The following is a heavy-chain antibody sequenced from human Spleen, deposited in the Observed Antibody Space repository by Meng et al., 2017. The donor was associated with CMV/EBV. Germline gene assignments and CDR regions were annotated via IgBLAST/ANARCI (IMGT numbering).Heavy chain of an antibody. CDR3: ARSEENGLIY. Sequence: LACAASCFTFSTSCMRWIRQAPGKGLEWLSHISTSGSAIYYADSVKGRFTISRDNAKNSLYLQMNSLRAEDTAMYYCARSEENGLIYWGQGTLVTVSS. CDR2: ISTSGSAI. CDR1: CFTFSTSC. J-gene: IGHJ4*02. D-gene: IGHD3/OR15-3a*01. V-gene: IGHV3-11*04.